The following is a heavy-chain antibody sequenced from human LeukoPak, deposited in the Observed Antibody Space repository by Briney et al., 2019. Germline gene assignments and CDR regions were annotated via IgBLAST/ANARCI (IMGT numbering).Heavy chain of an antibody. V-gene: IGHV1-18*01. J-gene: IGHJ4*02. CDR3: VKDYNYVIDY. Sequence: ASVKVSCKASGYTFSSSGFSWVRQAPGQGLEWMGWISANNGDIHPAQKFQGRVTMTTDTSTTTAYMELRSLRSDDTAVYYCVKDYNYVIDYWGQGTLVTVSS. CDR2: ISANNGDI. D-gene: IGHD5-24*01. CDR1: GYTFSSSG.